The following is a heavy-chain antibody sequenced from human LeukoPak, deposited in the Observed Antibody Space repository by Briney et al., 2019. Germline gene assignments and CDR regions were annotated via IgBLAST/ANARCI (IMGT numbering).Heavy chain of an antibody. D-gene: IGHD1-26*01. V-gene: IGHV4-34*01. CDR2: INRSGST. CDR3: ARGVGATEDY. J-gene: IGHJ4*02. CDR1: GGSFNGDY. Sequence: SETLSLTCAVYGGSFNGDYWSWVRQPPGKGLEWIAEINRSGSTNYNPSLKSRIAISMDTSKNQFSPRLSSVTAADTAVYYCARGVGATEDYWGQGTLVTVSS.